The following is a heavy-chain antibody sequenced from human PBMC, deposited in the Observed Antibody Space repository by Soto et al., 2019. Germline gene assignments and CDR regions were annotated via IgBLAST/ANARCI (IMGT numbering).Heavy chain of an antibody. CDR3: ARPPDTSYYYGMDF. CDR2: IIPIFGTA. V-gene: IGHV1-69*12. CDR1: GGTFSSYA. Sequence: QVQLVQSGAEVKKPGSSVKVSCKASGGTFSSYAISWVRQAPGQGLEWMGGIIPIFGTANYAKKLQGRVTITADESTSTAYMELSSVGSEDTAVYYRARPPDTSYYYGMDFWGQATTVTVSS. J-gene: IGHJ6*02. D-gene: IGHD5-18*01.